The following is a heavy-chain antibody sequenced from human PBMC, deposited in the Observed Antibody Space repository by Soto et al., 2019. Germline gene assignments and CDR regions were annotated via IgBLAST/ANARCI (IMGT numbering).Heavy chain of an antibody. V-gene: IGHV3-30-3*01. D-gene: IGHD1-26*01. CDR1: GLTFSDYY. Sequence: GGSLRLSCAASGLTFSDYYMSWIRQAPGKGLEWVAVISYDGSNKYYADSVKGRFTISRDNSKNTLYLQMNSLRAEDTAVYYCAREGGSLNWFDLWGQGTLVTVSS. J-gene: IGHJ5*02. CDR2: ISYDGSNK. CDR3: AREGGSLNWFDL.